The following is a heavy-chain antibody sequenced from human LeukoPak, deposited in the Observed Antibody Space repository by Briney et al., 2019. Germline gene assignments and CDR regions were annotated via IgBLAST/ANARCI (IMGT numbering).Heavy chain of an antibody. CDR1: GYTFTSCG. V-gene: IGHV1-18*01. Sequence: GASVKVSCKASGYTFTSCGVSWVRQAPGQGLEWMGWISGYNGNTNFAPKLQGRVTLTTDTSTSTAYMELRSLRSDDTAVYYCARDERSAVGGSTYYFDSWGQGTLVTVSS. D-gene: IGHD6-19*01. CDR3: ARDERSAVGGSTYYFDS. CDR2: ISGYNGNT. J-gene: IGHJ4*02.